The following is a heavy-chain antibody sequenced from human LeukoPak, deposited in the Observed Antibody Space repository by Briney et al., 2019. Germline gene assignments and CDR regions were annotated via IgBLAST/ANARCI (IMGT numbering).Heavy chain of an antibody. CDR1: GGSFSGYY. D-gene: IGHD2-2*02. CDR3: ARTEDPYCSSTSCYTSFFAY. J-gene: IGHJ4*02. V-gene: IGHV4-34*01. CDR2: INHSGST. Sequence: SETLSLTCAVYGGSFSGYYWSWIRQPPGKGLEWIGEINHSGSTNYNPSLKSRVTISVDTSKNQFSLKLSSVTAADTAVYYCARTEDPYCSSTSCYTSFFAYWGQGTLVTVSS.